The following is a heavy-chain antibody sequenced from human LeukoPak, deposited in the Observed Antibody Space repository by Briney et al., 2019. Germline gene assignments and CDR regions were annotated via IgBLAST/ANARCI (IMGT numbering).Heavy chain of an antibody. CDR3: ASLYGSGFSFDY. V-gene: IGHV4-38-2*02. CDR1: GSSISSGYY. CDR2: IYHSGST. J-gene: IGHJ4*02. D-gene: IGHD3-10*01. Sequence: SETLSLTCTVSGSSISSGYYWGWIRQPPGKGLEWIGNIYHSGSTYYNPSLKSRVTISVDTSKNQFSLKLSSVTAADTAMYYCASLYGSGFSFDYWGQGTLVTVSS.